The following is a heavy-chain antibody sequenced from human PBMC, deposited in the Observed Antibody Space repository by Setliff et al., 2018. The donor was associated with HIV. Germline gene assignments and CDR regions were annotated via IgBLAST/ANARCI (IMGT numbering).Heavy chain of an antibody. J-gene: IGHJ4*01. D-gene: IGHD2-15*01. CDR2: IYSGGTA. Sequence: SETLSLTCSVSGASIRSGLNYWTWIRQPAGKGLEWIGHIYSGGTANYNPSLKRRVTISVDMSKNHFSLNLTTVSAADTAVYYCARGHVVGTSRSFDLWGRGNLVTVSS. V-gene: IGHV4-61*09. CDR1: GASIRSGLNY. CDR3: ARGHVVGTSRSFDL.